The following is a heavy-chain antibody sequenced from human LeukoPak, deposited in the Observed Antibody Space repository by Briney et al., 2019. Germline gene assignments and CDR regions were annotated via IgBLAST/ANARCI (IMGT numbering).Heavy chain of an antibody. CDR2: ISSSSSTI. CDR1: GFTFSSYS. CDR3: ARDGVTKVRRSFDY. Sequence: GGSLRLSCAASGFTFSSYSMNWVRQAPGKGLEWVSYISSSSSTIYYADSVKGRFTISRDNAKNSLYLQMNSLRAEDTAVYYCARDGVTKVRRSFDYWGQGTLVTVSS. D-gene: IGHD3-10*01. J-gene: IGHJ4*02. V-gene: IGHV3-48*04.